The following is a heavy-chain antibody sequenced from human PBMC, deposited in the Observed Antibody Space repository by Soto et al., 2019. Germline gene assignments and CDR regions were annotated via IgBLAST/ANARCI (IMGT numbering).Heavy chain of an antibody. CDR3: ASDYDILTGYTPPDAFDI. CDR2: ISSSSSYI. CDR1: GFTFSIYS. V-gene: IGHV3-21*01. D-gene: IGHD3-9*01. Sequence: GGSLRLSCAASGFTFSIYSMNWVRQAPGKGLEWVSSISSSSSYIYYADSVKGRFTISRDNAKNSLYLQMNSLRAEDTAVYYCASDYDILTGYTPPDAFDIWGQGTMVTVSS. J-gene: IGHJ3*02.